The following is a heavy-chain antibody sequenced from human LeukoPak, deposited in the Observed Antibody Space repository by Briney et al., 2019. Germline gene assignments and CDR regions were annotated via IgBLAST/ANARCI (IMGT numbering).Heavy chain of an antibody. J-gene: IGHJ4*02. D-gene: IGHD5-18*01. CDR1: GFTFSSYA. Sequence: GGSLRLSCAASGFTFSSYAMSWVRQAPGKGLEWVSAISGSGGSTYYADSVKGRFTISRDNSKNTLYLQMNSLRAEDTAVYYCTRPLSDTARYFDYWGQGTLVTVSS. CDR2: ISGSGGST. CDR3: TRPLSDTARYFDY. V-gene: IGHV3-23*01.